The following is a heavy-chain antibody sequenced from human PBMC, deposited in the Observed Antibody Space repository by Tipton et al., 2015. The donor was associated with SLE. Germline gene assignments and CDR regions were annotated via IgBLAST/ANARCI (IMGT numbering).Heavy chain of an antibody. D-gene: IGHD3-16*01. CDR3: ARDHYGSLDY. CDR1: GGSISSSGHY. CDR2: IYYSVAT. J-gene: IGHJ4*02. Sequence: TLSLTCTVSGGSISSSGHYWGWVRQPPGNGLEWIGSIYYSVATHYNPSLKSRVTISVDTSKNHFSLKMTSVTAADTAVYYCARDHYGSLDYWGQGMLVTVSS. V-gene: IGHV4-39*07.